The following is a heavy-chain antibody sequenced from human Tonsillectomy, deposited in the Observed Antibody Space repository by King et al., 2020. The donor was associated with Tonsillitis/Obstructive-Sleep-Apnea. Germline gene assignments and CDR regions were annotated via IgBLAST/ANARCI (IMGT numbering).Heavy chain of an antibody. CDR3: AREWVVVVPAAPYGMDV. CDR1: GFTFSSYA. D-gene: IGHD2-2*01. J-gene: IGHJ6*02. Sequence: VQLVESGGGVVQPGRSLRLSCAASGFTFSSYAMHWVRQAPGKGLEWVAVISYDGSNKYYADSVKGRFTISRDNSKNTLYLQMNSLRAEDTAVYYCAREWVVVVPAAPYGMDVWGQGTTVTVSS. CDR2: ISYDGSNK. V-gene: IGHV3-30*04.